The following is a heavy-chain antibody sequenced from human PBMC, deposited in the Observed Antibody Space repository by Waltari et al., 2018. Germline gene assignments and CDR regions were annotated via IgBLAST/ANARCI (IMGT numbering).Heavy chain of an antibody. J-gene: IGHJ4*02. Sequence: EVQLVESGGGLVQPGGSLRLSCAASGFTFSSYWMPWVRQVPGKGLVWVSRIHSDGGSTSYADSVKGRFIISRDNAKNTLYLQTNSLRAEDTAVYYCARGASTRGDYWGQGTLVTVSS. V-gene: IGHV3-74*01. CDR3: ARGASTRGDY. CDR2: IHSDGGST. D-gene: IGHD2-2*01. CDR1: GFTFSSYW.